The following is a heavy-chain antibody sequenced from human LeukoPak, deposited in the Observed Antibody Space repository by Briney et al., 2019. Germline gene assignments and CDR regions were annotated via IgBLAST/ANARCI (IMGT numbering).Heavy chain of an antibody. D-gene: IGHD3-10*01. V-gene: IGHV3-30*03. J-gene: IGHJ4*02. CDR3: ARDYYYGFYY. CDR2: VSSDGRNK. Sequence: GESLKISCEVSGFTFRVYGMHWVRQAPGKGLEWVATVSSDGRNKYYADSVKGRFTISRDNAKNSLYLQMSSLRDEDTAMYYCARDYYYGFYYWGQGTLVTVSS. CDR1: GFTFRVYG.